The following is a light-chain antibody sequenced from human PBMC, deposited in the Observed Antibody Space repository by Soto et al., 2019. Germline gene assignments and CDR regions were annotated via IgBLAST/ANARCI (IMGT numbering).Light chain of an antibody. CDR1: QSVSSSY. CDR2: GAS. J-gene: IGKJ3*01. Sequence: EIVLTQSPGTLSLSPGERATLSCRASQSVSSSYLAWYQQKPGQAPRLLIYGASSRATGIPDRFSGSGSGTDFTLTISRLEPEDFAVYDCQQYGSSPSFTFGPVTKVDIK. CDR3: QQYGSSPSFT. V-gene: IGKV3-20*01.